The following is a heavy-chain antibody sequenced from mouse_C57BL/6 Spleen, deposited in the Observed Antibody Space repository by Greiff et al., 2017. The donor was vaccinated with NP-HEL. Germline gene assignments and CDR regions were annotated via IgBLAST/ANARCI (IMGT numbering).Heavy chain of an antibody. D-gene: IGHD2-2*01. CDR2: INPSTGGT. CDR3: ARYGSYAMDY. V-gene: IGHV1-42*01. Sequence: VQLQQSGPELVKPGASVKISCKASGYSFTGYYMNWVKQSPEKSLEWIGEINPSTGGTTYNQKFKATATLTVDKTSSTAYMQLKSLTSADTAAYYRARYGSYAMDYWGQGTSVTVSS. CDR1: GYSFTGYY. J-gene: IGHJ4*01.